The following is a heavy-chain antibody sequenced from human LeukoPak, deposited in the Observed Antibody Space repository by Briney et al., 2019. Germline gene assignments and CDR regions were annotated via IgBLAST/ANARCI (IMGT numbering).Heavy chain of an antibody. Sequence: SVKVSCKASGGTFSSYAISWVRQAPGQGLEWMGRIIPILGIANYAQKFQGRVTITADKSTSTVYMELSSLRSEDTAVYYCAGLTYYYDSSGYLLNYWGQGTLVTVSS. V-gene: IGHV1-69*04. J-gene: IGHJ4*02. CDR2: IIPILGIA. CDR1: GGTFSSYA. D-gene: IGHD3-22*01. CDR3: AGLTYYYDSSGYLLNY.